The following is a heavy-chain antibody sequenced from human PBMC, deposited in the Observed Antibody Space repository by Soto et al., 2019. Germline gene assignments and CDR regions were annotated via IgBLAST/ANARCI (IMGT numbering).Heavy chain of an antibody. Sequence: EVQLVESGGGLVQPGGSLRLSCAASGFTFSIYWMHWVRQAPGKGPVWVSRIDNAGSSARYADSVKGRFTISRDNAKNTVYLQMKRLRAEDTAVYSCTRVGGSVSGMDAGGQGTTVTVSS. J-gene: IGHJ6*02. CDR2: IDNAGSSA. CDR1: GFTFSIYW. D-gene: IGHD1-26*01. V-gene: IGHV3-74*01. CDR3: TRVGGSVSGMDA.